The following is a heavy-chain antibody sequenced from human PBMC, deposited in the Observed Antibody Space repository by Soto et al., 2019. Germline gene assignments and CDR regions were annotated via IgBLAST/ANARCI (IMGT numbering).Heavy chain of an antibody. Sequence: SLRLSCAASAFTFSGYWMAWVRQPPGKGLEWVANIKEDGSEKYYLVSVKGRVTISRDNSENSLFLQMKSLRAEDTAVYYCASISGYSYALGLFDIWGQGTMVTVSS. CDR3: ASISGYSYALGLFDI. V-gene: IGHV3-7*03. D-gene: IGHD5-18*01. CDR2: IKEDGSEK. CDR1: AFTFSGYW. J-gene: IGHJ3*02.